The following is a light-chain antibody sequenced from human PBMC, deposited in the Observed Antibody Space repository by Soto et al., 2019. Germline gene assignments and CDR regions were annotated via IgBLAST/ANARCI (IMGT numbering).Light chain of an antibody. V-gene: IGLV1-51*01. Sequence: QSVLTQPPSVSAAPGQRVTISCTGSSSNIGNNFVAWYQRLPGSAPKLIISDNNARPSGIPDRFSGSKSGTSATLGISGLQTGDEADYYCGAWDSSLTVDVFGSGTKLTVL. J-gene: IGLJ1*01. CDR3: GAWDSSLTVDV. CDR1: SSNIGNNF. CDR2: DNN.